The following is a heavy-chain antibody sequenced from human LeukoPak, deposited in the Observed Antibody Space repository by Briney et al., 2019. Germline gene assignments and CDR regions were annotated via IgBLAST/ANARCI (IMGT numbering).Heavy chain of an antibody. Sequence: GGSLRLSCAASGFTFSSYSMNWVRQAPGKGLEWVSSISSSSSYIYYADSVKGRFTISRDNAKNSLYPQMNSLRAEDTAVYYCARDYGYCSSTSCYRDYYYGMDVWGQGTTVTVSS. CDR3: ARDYGYCSSTSCYRDYYYGMDV. V-gene: IGHV3-21*01. D-gene: IGHD2-2*02. CDR2: ISSSSSYI. J-gene: IGHJ6*02. CDR1: GFTFSSYS.